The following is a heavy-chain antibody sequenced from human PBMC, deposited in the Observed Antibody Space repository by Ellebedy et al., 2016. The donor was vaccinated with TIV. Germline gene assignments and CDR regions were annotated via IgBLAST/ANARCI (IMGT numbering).Heavy chain of an antibody. CDR2: IYTDGSST. Sequence: PGGSLRLSCAASGFTFSSYWMHWVRQAPGKGLEWVSRIYTDGSSTNYADSVKGRFTISRDNAKNTLYLQMNSLRAEDTAVYYCARDDDPNSGYDPYYYFYLWGRGTLVTVSS. V-gene: IGHV3-74*01. CDR1: GFTFSSYW. D-gene: IGHD5-12*01. CDR3: ARDDDPNSGYDPYYYFYL. J-gene: IGHJ2*01.